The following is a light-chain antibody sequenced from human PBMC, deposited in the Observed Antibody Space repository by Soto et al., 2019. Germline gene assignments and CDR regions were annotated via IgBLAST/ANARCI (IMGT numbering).Light chain of an antibody. V-gene: IGKV3-15*01. CDR3: QQYDDWPPWT. CDR2: GAS. Sequence: EIVLTQSPAALSVSPGDSAALSCLASQSVHSRLAWYQQKPGQAPRLLIYGASTRATGTPPRFRGSGSGTEFTLTISSLQSEDFAVYYCQQYDDWPPWTFGPGTKVDI. J-gene: IGKJ1*01. CDR1: QSVHSR.